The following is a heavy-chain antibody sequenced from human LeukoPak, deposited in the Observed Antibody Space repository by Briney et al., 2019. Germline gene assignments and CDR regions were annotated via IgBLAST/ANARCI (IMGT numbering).Heavy chain of an antibody. J-gene: IGHJ4*02. D-gene: IGHD6-13*01. CDR2: TYSSGST. CDR3: ARSSPSKGYSSSWYFVY. Sequence: PSETLSLTCTVSGGSISPYYRSWIRQPPGKGLEWIGYTYSSGSTYYNPSLKSRVTISVDTSKNQFSLKLSSVTAADTAVYYCARSSPSKGYSSSWYFVYWGQGTLVTVSS. V-gene: IGHV4-4*08. CDR1: GGSISPYY.